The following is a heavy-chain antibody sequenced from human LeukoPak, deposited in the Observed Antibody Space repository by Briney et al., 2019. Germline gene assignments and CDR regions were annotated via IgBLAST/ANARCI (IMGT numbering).Heavy chain of an antibody. Sequence: PSETLSLTCTVSGGSVSSGSYYWSWIRQPPGKGLEWIGEINHSGSTNYNPSLKSRVTISVDTSKNQFSLKLSSVTAADTAVYYCARLRSYYDILTGYGVWDYWGQGTLVTVSS. V-gene: IGHV4-39*07. J-gene: IGHJ4*02. CDR3: ARLRSYYDILTGYGVWDY. CDR2: INHSGST. D-gene: IGHD3-9*01. CDR1: GGSVSSGSYY.